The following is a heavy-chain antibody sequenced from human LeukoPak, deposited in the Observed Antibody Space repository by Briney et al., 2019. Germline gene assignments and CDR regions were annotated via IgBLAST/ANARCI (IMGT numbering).Heavy chain of an antibody. CDR2: VYVSGET. CDR1: GNSISSYY. Sequence: PSETLSLTCNVSGNSISSYYWSWIRQPPGKGLEWIAYVYVSGETDYNPALKSRVTISIDTSKNQFSLKLTSVTAADTAVYYCARGRDGYIRDFDSWGQGTLVTVSS. V-gene: IGHV4-59*01. D-gene: IGHD5-24*01. CDR3: ARGRDGYIRDFDS. J-gene: IGHJ4*02.